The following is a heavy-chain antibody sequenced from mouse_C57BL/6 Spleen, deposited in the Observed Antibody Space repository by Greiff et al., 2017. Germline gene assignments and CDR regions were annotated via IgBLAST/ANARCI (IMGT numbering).Heavy chain of an antibody. CDR1: GFTFSDYY. CDR3: ARDCDYDEGYAMDY. CDR2: INYDGSST. V-gene: IGHV5-16*01. J-gene: IGHJ4*01. Sequence: EVKLVESEGGLVQPGSSMKLSCTASGFTFSDYYMAWVRQVPEKGLEWVANINYDGSSTYYLDSLKSRFIISRDNAKNILYLQMSSLKSEDTATYYCARDCDYDEGYAMDYWGQGTSVTVSS. D-gene: IGHD2-4*01.